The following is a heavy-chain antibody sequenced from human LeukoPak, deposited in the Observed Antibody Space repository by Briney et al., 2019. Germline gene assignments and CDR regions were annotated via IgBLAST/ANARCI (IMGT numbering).Heavy chain of an antibody. J-gene: IGHJ3*02. CDR1: GFTVSSNY. CDR2: IYSSGST. D-gene: IGHD3-22*01. Sequence: GGSLRLSCAAAGFTVSSNYMSWVRQAPGKGLEWVSVIYSSGSTYYADSVKGRFTISRDNSKNTLYLQMNSLRAEDTAVYYCASHYYDSSGYYPYAFDIWGQGTMVTVSS. V-gene: IGHV3-66*04. CDR3: ASHYYDSSGYYPYAFDI.